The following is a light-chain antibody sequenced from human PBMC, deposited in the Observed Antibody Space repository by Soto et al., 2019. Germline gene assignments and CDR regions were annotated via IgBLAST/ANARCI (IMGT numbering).Light chain of an antibody. Sequence: QSVLTQPPSASGSPGQSVTISCTGSSSDVAGYNYVSWYQHHPGKAPKLMIYEVSKRPSGVPDRFSGSKSGNTASLTVSGLQAEDEADYYCSSNADRNNFVVFGGGTKLTVL. CDR1: SSDVAGYNY. CDR3: SSNADRNNFVV. V-gene: IGLV2-8*01. J-gene: IGLJ2*01. CDR2: EVS.